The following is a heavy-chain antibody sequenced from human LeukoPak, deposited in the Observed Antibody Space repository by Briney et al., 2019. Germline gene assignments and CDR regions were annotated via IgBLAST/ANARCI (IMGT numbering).Heavy chain of an antibody. Sequence: PSETLSLTCTVSGGSVSSGSYYWTWIRQPPGKGVEWIAHIYNGVNTDYNPSLKSRVTMSVDTSKNQFSLKLSSVTTADTAVYYCATTPGTMVRGVILYWGQGTLVTVSS. CDR1: GGSVSSGSYY. J-gene: IGHJ4*02. CDR2: IYNGVNT. V-gene: IGHV4-61*01. CDR3: ATTPGTMVRGVILY. D-gene: IGHD3-10*01.